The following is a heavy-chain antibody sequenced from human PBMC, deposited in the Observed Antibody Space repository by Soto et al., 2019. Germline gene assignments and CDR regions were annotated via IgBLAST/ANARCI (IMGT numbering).Heavy chain of an antibody. D-gene: IGHD3-10*01. J-gene: IGHJ4*02. CDR1: GGSVRRGNYY. CDR3: ARADYATGSYYPDY. CDR2: ISNSGRT. Sequence: QVQLQESGPGLVKPSQTLSLTCTVSGGSVRRGNYYWSWIRQFPGKGLEWIGYISNSGRTHYNPSLMGRITILVDTSKNQFFLQLRSVTAADTALYYCARADYATGSYYPDYWGQGTLVTVSS. V-gene: IGHV4-31*03.